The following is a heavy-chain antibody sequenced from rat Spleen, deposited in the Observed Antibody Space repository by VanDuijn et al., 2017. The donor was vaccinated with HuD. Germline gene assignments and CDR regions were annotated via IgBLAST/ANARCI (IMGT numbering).Heavy chain of an antibody. CDR2: ISAGGYNT. CDR3: ARSVFDY. J-gene: IGHJ2*01. Sequence: EVQLVESGGGLVQPGRSLKLSCAASGFIFSNYYMAWVRQAPTKGLEWVAFISAGGYNTHYRDSVKGRFTISRDNATSTLYLQMDSLRSEDTATYYCARSVFDYWGQGVMVTVSS. V-gene: IGHV5-25*01. CDR1: GFIFSNYY.